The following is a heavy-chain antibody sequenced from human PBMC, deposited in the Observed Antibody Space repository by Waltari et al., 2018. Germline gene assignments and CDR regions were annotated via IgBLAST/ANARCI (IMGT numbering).Heavy chain of an antibody. CDR2: INHSGST. CDR1: GGSFSDYY. Sequence: QVQLQQWGAGLLKPSETLSLTCAVYGGSFSDYYWSWIRQPPGKGLEWIGEINHSGSTNYNPSLKCRVTISADTSKNQFSLKLSSVTAADTAVYYCARAGLTFYYDGSSSIDYWGQGTLVTVSS. D-gene: IGHD3-22*01. CDR3: ARAGLTFYYDGSSSIDY. V-gene: IGHV4-34*01. J-gene: IGHJ4*02.